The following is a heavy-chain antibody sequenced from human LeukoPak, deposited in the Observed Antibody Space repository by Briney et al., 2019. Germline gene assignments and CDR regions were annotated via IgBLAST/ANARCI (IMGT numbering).Heavy chain of an antibody. CDR1: GGSMSRLY. Sequence: SDTRSLTCSVAGGSMSRLYGSWILQPAGKGLEWIGYIYYTGSTNYNPSLKSRVTMFVDMSKNQFSLRLSSVTAADTAVYYCARHRAYSSSSPFDYWGQGTLVTVSS. J-gene: IGHJ4*02. V-gene: IGHV4-59*08. D-gene: IGHD6-6*01. CDR2: IYYTGST. CDR3: ARHRAYSSSSPFDY.